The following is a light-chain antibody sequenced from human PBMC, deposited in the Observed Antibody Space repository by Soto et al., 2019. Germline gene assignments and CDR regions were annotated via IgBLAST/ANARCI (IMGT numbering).Light chain of an antibody. CDR3: QQYNSYSWT. Sequence: DIQMTQSPSTLSASVGDRVTITCRASESISSWSAWYQQKPVKAPNLLISDAASLKSGVPSRFSRSRVETEFTLTISSLQPDDFATYYCQQYNSYSWTFVQGTKVEIK. J-gene: IGKJ1*01. CDR2: DAA. V-gene: IGKV1-5*01. CDR1: ESISSW.